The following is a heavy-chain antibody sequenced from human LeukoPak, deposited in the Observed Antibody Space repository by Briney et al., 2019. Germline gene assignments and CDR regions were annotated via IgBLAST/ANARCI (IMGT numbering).Heavy chain of an antibody. J-gene: IGHJ3*02. V-gene: IGHV4-34*01. CDR2: INHSGST. CDR1: GGSFSGYY. CDR3: ARALDSSGYNDAFDI. D-gene: IGHD3-22*01. Sequence: SETLSLTCAVYGGSFSGYYWSWIRQPPGKGLEGIGEINHSGSTNYNASLKSRVTISVDTSKNQFSLMLTSVTAADTAVYYCARALDSSGYNDAFDIWGQGTMVTVSS.